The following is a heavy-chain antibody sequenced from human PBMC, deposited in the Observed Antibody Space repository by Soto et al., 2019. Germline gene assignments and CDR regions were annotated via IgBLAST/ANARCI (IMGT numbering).Heavy chain of an antibody. Sequence: TGGSLRLSCAASGFTFSDHYMTWIRQAPGSGLEWVSYISSSSGTISYANSVKGRFTISRDNAQNSLYLQMTSLRAEDTAVYYCARGPYRSKPDFDYWGQGTLVTVSS. CDR3: ARGPYRSKPDFDY. V-gene: IGHV3-11*01. CDR2: ISSSSGTI. D-gene: IGHD6-13*01. J-gene: IGHJ4*02. CDR1: GFTFSDHY.